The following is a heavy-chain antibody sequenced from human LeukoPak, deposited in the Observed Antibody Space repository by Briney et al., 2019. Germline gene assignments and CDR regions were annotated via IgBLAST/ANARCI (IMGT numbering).Heavy chain of an antibody. CDR3: ARSYCSSTSCSSENWFDP. CDR1: GYTFTSYD. D-gene: IGHD2-2*01. J-gene: IGHJ5*02. V-gene: IGHV1-8*03. Sequence: ASVKVSCKASGYTFTSYDINWVRQATGQGLEWMGWMNPNSGNTGYAQKFQGRVTITRNTSISTAYMELSSLRSEDTAVYYCARSYCSSTSCSSENWFDPWGQGTLVTVSS. CDR2: MNPNSGNT.